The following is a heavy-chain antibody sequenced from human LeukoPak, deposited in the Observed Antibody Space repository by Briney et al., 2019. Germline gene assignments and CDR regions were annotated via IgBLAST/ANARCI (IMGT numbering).Heavy chain of an antibody. Sequence: GGSLRLSCAASGFTFRSDWMSWVRQSPEKGLEWAANINPDGSATYYVDSVKGRFTISRDNSKNTLYLQMNSLRAEDTAVYYAMTTVPRTYYYHYGMDVWGQRTTVTVSS. CDR3: MTTVPRTYYYHYGMDV. J-gene: IGHJ6*02. CDR1: GFTFRSDW. CDR2: INPDGSAT. V-gene: IGHV3-7*03. D-gene: IGHD4-17*01.